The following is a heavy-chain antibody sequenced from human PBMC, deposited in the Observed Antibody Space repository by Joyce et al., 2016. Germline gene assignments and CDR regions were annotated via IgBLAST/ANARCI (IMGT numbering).Heavy chain of an antibody. CDR2: FFWNSGNT. CDR3: AKVNGSSWWDYYYYGMDV. V-gene: IGHV3-9*01. Sequence: EVQLVESGGGWVQLGRSMRISCAGSGFILDDYALHWVRQAPGNGLGLVSGFFWNSGNTGDADSVKGRFSIFRDSAKSSLYLQMNSLRPDDTALYFSAKVNGSSWWDYYYYGMDVWGQGTAVTVSS. CDR1: GFILDDYA. D-gene: IGHD6-13*01. J-gene: IGHJ6*02.